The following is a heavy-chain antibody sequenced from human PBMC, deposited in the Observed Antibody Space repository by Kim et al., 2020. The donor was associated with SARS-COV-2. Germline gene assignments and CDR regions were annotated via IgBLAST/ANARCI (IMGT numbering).Heavy chain of an antibody. CDR3: ARAYYDISGYDSYFDY. D-gene: IGHD3-22*01. J-gene: IGHJ4*03. Sequence: GGSLRLSCAASGFTFSSYDMHWVRQATGKGLEWVSVISAAGDRYYQGSLEGRLTISRENDTKSLYLQMNNLRAGETAVYYCARAYYDISGYDSYFDYWG. CDR2: ISAAGDR. CDR1: GFTFSSYD. V-gene: IGHV3-13*01.